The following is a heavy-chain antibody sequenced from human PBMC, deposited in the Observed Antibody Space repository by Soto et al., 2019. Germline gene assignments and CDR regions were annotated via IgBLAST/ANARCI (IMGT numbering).Heavy chain of an antibody. Sequence: SSETLSLTCSVSGGSISGSYWSWIRQSPGKGLEWLGYVYYTGSTNYSPSLRSRVSISVDTSKNEFSLRLSSATAADTAVYFCARSVAVPGAHIDYWGQGT. CDR2: VYYTGST. CDR3: ARSVAVPGAHIDY. J-gene: IGHJ4*02. D-gene: IGHD6-19*01. V-gene: IGHV4-59*01. CDR1: GGSISGSY.